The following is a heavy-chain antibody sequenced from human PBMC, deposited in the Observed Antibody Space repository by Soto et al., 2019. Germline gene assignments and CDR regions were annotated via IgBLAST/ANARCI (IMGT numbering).Heavy chain of an antibody. Sequence: EVQLVESGGTLVQPGRSLRLSCAASGFKFSNYWMSWVRQAPGKGLEWVGNIKHDTSEAHYADSVKGRFTITRDNIKNVLFLHMNGLRADDTASYYCARDGLLFSGPYRPSRFDYWGLGTLVTVAS. J-gene: IGHJ4*02. CDR3: ARDGLLFSGPYRPSRFDY. CDR2: IKHDTSEA. D-gene: IGHD3-16*02. V-gene: IGHV3-7*03. CDR1: GFKFSNYW.